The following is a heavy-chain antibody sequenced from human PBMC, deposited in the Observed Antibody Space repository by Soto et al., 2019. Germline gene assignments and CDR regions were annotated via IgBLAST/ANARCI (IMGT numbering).Heavy chain of an antibody. V-gene: IGHV3-30*18. CDR3: AKDRIAAQFSYYYGMDV. CDR2: ISYDGSNK. Sequence: GGSLRLSCAASGFTFSSYGMHWVRQAPGKGLEWVAVISYDGSNKYYADSVKGRFTISRDNSKNTLYLQMNSLRAEDTAVYYCAKDRIAAQFSYYYGMDVWGQGTTVTVSS. J-gene: IGHJ6*02. D-gene: IGHD6-13*01. CDR1: GFTFSSYG.